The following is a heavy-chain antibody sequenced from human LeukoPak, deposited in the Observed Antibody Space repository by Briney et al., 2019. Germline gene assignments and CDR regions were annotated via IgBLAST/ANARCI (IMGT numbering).Heavy chain of an antibody. CDR1: GGSISSSGYF. D-gene: IGHD6-6*01. CDR3: ARREGARPMDY. CDR2: IYYSGST. J-gene: IGHJ4*02. V-gene: IGHV4-39*01. Sequence: SETLSLTCSVSGGSISSSGYFWGWIRQPPGKGLEWIGSIYYSGSTYYNPSLKGRVTISVDTSKNQFSLKLSSVTAADTAVYYCARREGARPMDYWGQGTLVTVSS.